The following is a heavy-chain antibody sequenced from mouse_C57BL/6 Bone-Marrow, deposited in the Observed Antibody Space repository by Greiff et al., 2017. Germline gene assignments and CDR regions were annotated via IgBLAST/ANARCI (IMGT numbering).Heavy chain of an antibody. CDR1: GYTFTSYW. CDR2: IDPSDSYT. D-gene: IGHD1-1*01. CDR3: ATSYYYGYLDY. V-gene: IGHV1-69*01. J-gene: IGHJ2*01. Sequence: VQLQQPGAELVMPGASVKLSCKASGYTFTSYWMHWVKQRPGQGLEWIGEIDPSDSYTNYNKKFKGKSTFTVDKSSSTAYMQLSSLTSEDSAVYYCATSYYYGYLDYWGQGTTLTVSS.